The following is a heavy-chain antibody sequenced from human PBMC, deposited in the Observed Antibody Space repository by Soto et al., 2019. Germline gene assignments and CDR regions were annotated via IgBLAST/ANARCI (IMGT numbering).Heavy chain of an antibody. Sequence: SEMQSLPCAVDGGSISCYCLSWISKPQGKGLEWIGEINHSGSTNYNPSLKSRVTRSVDTSKNQFSLKLSSVPAADTAVYYCARVRWDPQPAQGGKDYYYYYCGMDVWGQGTTVTVSS. J-gene: IGHJ6*02. D-gene: IGHD4-17*01. CDR2: INHSGST. CDR1: GGSISCYC. V-gene: IGHV4-34*01. CDR3: ARVRWDPQPAQGGKDYYYYYCGMDV.